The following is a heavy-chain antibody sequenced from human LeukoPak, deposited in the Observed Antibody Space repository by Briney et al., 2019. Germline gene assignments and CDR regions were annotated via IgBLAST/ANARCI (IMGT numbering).Heavy chain of an antibody. Sequence: SETLSLTCTVSGYSVSSGYYWGWIRQPPGKGLEWIGSIYHSGSTYYNPSLKSRVTISVDTSKNQFSLKLSSVTAADTAVYYCARGGGSGSFYDYWGQGTLVTVSS. D-gene: IGHD3-10*01. V-gene: IGHV4-38-2*02. CDR3: ARGGGSGSFYDY. CDR2: IYHSGST. J-gene: IGHJ4*02. CDR1: GYSVSSGYY.